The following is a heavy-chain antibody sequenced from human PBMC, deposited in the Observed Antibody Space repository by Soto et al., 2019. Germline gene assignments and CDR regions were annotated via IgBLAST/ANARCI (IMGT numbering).Heavy chain of an antibody. D-gene: IGHD3-16*01. J-gene: IGHJ4*02. Sequence: EVQLLDSGGGLVHPGESLTLACAASGFIFRNYAMSWLRQAPGKGLEWVSAINIGDGPTYYADSVKGRFTISRDSSRNTLYLQMNSLRVEDRAVYYRVLGISYVWDYWGQGTRVSVS. CDR3: VLGISYVWDY. V-gene: IGHV3-23*01. CDR2: INIGDGPT. CDR1: GFIFRNYA.